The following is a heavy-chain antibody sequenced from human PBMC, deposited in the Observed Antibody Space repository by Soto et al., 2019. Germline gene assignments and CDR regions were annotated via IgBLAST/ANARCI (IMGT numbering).Heavy chain of an antibody. CDR1: GLAFSNYA. CDR3: AREPPLVGATNLDY. D-gene: IGHD1-26*01. Sequence: PGGSLRLSCAASGLAFSNYAMHWVRQAPGKGLEWVAVISYDGSNKYYADSVKGRFTISRDNSKNTLYLQMNSLRAEDTAVYYCAREPPLVGATNLDYWGQGTLVTVSS. J-gene: IGHJ4*02. V-gene: IGHV3-30*04. CDR2: ISYDGSNK.